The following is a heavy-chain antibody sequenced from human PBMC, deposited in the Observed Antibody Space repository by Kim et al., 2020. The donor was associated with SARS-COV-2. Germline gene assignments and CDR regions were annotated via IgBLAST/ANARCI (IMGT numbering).Heavy chain of an antibody. CDR1: GGSFSGYY. CDR2: INHSGST. CDR3: ARAGRRGYSGSSYYYYYGMDV. V-gene: IGHV4-34*01. J-gene: IGHJ6*02. D-gene: IGHD5-12*01. Sequence: SETLSLTCAVYGGSFSGYYWSWIRQPPGKGLEWIGEINHSGSTNYNPSLKSRVTISVDTSKNQFSLKLSSVTAADTAVYYCARAGRRGYSGSSYYYYYGMDVWGQGTTVTVSS.